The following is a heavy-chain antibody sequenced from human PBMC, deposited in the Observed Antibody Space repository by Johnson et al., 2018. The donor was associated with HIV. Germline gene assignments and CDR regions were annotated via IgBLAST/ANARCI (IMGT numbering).Heavy chain of an antibody. J-gene: IGHJ3*02. CDR1: GFTLSSYP. D-gene: IGHD6-13*01. Sequence: QVQLVESGGGLVQPGGSLRLSCAVSGFTLSSYPMHWVRQAPGKGLEWVAVISYDGSNRYYADSVTGRFPISRDNSKHTLYLQMNSLRAEDTAVYYCARVKQQVVRVGSDAFDIWGQGTMVTVSS. CDR3: ARVKQQVVRVGSDAFDI. V-gene: IGHV3-30*04. CDR2: ISYDGSNR.